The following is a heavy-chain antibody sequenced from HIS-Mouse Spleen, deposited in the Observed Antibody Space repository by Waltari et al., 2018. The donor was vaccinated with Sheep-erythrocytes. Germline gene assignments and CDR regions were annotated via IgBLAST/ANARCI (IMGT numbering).Heavy chain of an antibody. D-gene: IGHD1-26*01. V-gene: IGHV1-69*04. CDR2: LLPIHGIA. J-gene: IGHJ4*02. Sequence: QVQLVQSGAEVKKPGSSVKVSCKASGGTFSSYAISWVRQAPGQGLGWRRRLLPIHGIANYEPKFKGRVTITADKSTSTAYMGLSSLRSEDTAVYYCAQTGATTPHFDYWGQGTLVTVSS. CDR3: AQTGATTPHFDY. CDR1: GGTFSSYA.